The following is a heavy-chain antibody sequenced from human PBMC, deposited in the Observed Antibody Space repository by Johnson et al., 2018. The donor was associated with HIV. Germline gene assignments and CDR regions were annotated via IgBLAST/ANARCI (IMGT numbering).Heavy chain of an antibody. Sequence: VLLVESGGGLVQPGGSLRLSCAASGFTFSRYAMSWVRQAPGKGLEWVSAISGSGGSTYYADSVKGRFTISRDNSKNTLYLQMNSLRAEDTAVYYCATYYYDSSGYSDAFDIWGQGTMVTVSS. J-gene: IGHJ3*02. CDR1: GFTFSRYA. CDR3: ATYYYDSSGYSDAFDI. CDR2: ISGSGGST. V-gene: IGHV3-23*04. D-gene: IGHD3-22*01.